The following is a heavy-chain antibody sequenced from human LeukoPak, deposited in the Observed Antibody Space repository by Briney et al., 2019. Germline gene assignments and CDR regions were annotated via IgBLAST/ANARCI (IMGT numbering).Heavy chain of an antibody. CDR1: GYTFTSYD. V-gene: IGHV1-18*01. D-gene: IGHD3-22*01. CDR3: ARDSRSMIVDPNAFDI. J-gene: IGHJ3*02. Sequence: ASVKVSCKASGYTFTSYDISWVRQAPGQGLEWMGWISAYNGNTNYAQKLQGRVTMTTDTSTSTAYMELRSLRSDDTAVYYCARDSRSMIVDPNAFDIWGQGTMVTVSS. CDR2: ISAYNGNT.